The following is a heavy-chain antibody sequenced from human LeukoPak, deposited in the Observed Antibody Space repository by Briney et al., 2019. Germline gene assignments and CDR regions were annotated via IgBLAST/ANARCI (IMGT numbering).Heavy chain of an antibody. V-gene: IGHV4-34*01. CDR3: ARTHDYGGNFDY. D-gene: IGHD4-23*01. J-gene: IGHJ4*02. CDR1: GGSFSGYY. CDR2: INHSGST. Sequence: PSETLSLTCAVYGGSFSGYYWGWIRQPPGKGLEWIGEINHSGSTNYNPSLKSRVTISVDTSKNQFSLKLSSVTAADTAVYYCARTHDYGGNFDYWGQGTLVTVSS.